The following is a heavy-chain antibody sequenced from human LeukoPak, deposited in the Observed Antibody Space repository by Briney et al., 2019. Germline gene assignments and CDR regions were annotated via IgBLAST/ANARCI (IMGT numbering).Heavy chain of an antibody. CDR3: AKDRSTTWSFDY. CDR2: ISDDGSRK. D-gene: IGHD6-13*01. Sequence: GGSLRLSCAASGFTFSFSGMYWVRQAPGKGLEWVALISDDGSRKYYADSVKGRFTMSRDNSKNTLFLQMNSLRTEDTAVYYCAKDRSTTWSFDYWGQGTLVTVSS. V-gene: IGHV3-30*18. J-gene: IGHJ4*02. CDR1: GFTFSFSG.